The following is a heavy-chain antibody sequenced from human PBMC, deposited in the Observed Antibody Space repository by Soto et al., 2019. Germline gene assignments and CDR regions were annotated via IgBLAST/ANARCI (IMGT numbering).Heavy chain of an antibody. V-gene: IGHV1-18*01. D-gene: IGHD6-13*01. Sequence: ATVKVSCKTSGYTFTSYGISWVRQAPGQGLEWMGWISGYTGKTEYEQKFRDRVTMTTDTSTSAAYMELRSLRSDDTAVYYCARDLGVATTNAPEYWGQGTLVPVFS. CDR3: ARDLGVATTNAPEY. J-gene: IGHJ1*01. CDR1: GYTFTSYG. CDR2: ISGYTGKT.